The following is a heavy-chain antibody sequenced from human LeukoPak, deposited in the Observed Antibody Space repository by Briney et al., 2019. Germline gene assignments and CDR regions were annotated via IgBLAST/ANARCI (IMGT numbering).Heavy chain of an antibody. V-gene: IGHV2-5*02. CDR2: IYWDDDK. CDR1: GFSLTSSGVA. CDR3: AHRLGPIAAAGSGAFDI. D-gene: IGHD6-13*01. J-gene: IGHJ3*02. Sequence: SGPTLVKSTQTLTLTCTFSGFSLTSSGVAVGWIRQPPGKALEWLALIYWDDDKRYSPSLKSRLAITKDTSKTQVVLTMSNMDPVDTATYYCAHRLGPIAAAGSGAFDIWGQGTLVTVSS.